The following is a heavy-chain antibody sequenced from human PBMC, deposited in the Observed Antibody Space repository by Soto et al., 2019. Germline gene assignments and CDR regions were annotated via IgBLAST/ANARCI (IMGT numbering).Heavy chain of an antibody. CDR1: GDSVSSDMTS. Sequence: SQTLSLTCAICGDSVSSDMTSWNLIRQSPSRGLEWLGRTYYRSKWFHDYAASVKSRITINPDTSKNQFSLELNSMTPEDTAVYYCARGNALDVWGQGTVVTVSS. V-gene: IGHV6-1*01. CDR2: TYYRSKWFH. J-gene: IGHJ3*01. CDR3: ARGNALDV. D-gene: IGHD3-10*01.